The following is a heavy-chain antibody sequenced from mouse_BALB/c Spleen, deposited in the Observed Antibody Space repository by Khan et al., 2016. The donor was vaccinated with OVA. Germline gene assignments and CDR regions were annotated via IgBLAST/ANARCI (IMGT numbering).Heavy chain of an antibody. V-gene: IGHV3-2*02. CDR2: ISSTGST. CDR1: GYSIISDFA. Sequence: EVKLEVSGPGLVKPSQSLSLTCTVIGYSIISDFAWNWIRQFPGNKLEWMGYISSTGSTSYSPSLKSRISITRDTSKNQFFLHLNSVTTEDTATYYCARSLYYSDSYAMDYWGQGTSVTVSS. CDR3: ARSLYYSDSYAMDY. J-gene: IGHJ4*01. D-gene: IGHD2-13*01.